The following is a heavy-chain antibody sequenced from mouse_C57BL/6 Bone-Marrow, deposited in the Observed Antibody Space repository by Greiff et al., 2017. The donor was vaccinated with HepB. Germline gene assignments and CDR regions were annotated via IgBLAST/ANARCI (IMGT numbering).Heavy chain of an antibody. D-gene: IGHD1-1*01. CDR2: IDPEDGDT. J-gene: IGHJ2*01. V-gene: IGHV14-1*01. CDR1: GFNIKDYY. CDR3: TRGFITTVVVHFDY. Sequence: EVQLQQSGAELVRPGASVKLSCTASGFNIKDYYMHWVKQRPEQGLEWIGRIDPEDGDTEYAPKFQGKATMTADTSSNTAYLQLSSLTSEDTAVYYCTRGFITTVVVHFDYWGQGTTLTVSS.